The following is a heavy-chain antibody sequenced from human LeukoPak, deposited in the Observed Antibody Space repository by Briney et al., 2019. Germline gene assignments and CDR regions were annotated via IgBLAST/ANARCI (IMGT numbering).Heavy chain of an antibody. Sequence: PGGSLRLSCEGSGFTFSEYWMGWVRQAPGKGLEWVANIIKDGSDKYYVDSVKGRFSISRDNAKNSVYLQMSGLRVEDTAVYYCTRELWPADYWGQGILVTVSS. V-gene: IGHV3-7*01. CDR2: IIKDGSDK. D-gene: IGHD3-16*01. CDR1: GFTFSEYW. CDR3: TRELWPADY. J-gene: IGHJ4*02.